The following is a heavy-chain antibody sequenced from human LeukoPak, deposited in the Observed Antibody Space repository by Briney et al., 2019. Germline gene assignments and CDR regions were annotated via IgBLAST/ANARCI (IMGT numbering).Heavy chain of an antibody. J-gene: IGHJ4*02. D-gene: IGHD5-18*01. CDR2: IYSSGST. CDR3: ARELGYGYDY. CDR1: GGSISSYY. Sequence: SETLSLTCTVSGGSISSYYWTWIRQPPGKALEWIGYIYSSGSTNCNPSLKSRVTMSVDTSKNQFFLNLRSVTSADTAVYYCARELGYGYDYWGQGTLVTVSS. V-gene: IGHV4-59*01.